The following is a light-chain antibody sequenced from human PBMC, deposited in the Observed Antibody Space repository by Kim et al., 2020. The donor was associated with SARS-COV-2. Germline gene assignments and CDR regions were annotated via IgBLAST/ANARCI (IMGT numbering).Light chain of an antibody. CDR1: QIVTSNY. CDR3: QDSGSSRT. J-gene: IGKJ1*01. CDR2: GAS. V-gene: IGKV3-20*01. Sequence: EIVLTQSPGTLSLSPGERATLSCRASQIVTSNYVAWYQQKPGQAPRLVMFGASSRATGIPDRFSGSGSGTDFTLTISRLEPEDFAVYYCQDSGSSRTFGQGTKVDIK.